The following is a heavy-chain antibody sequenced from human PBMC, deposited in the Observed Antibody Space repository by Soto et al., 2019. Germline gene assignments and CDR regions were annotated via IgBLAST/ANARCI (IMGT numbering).Heavy chain of an antibody. Sequence: EVQLLESGGGLVQPGGSLRLSCAASGFTFSSDSMSWVRQAPGKGLEWVSAISGSGGSTYYADSVKGRFTISRDNSKNTLYLQMNSLRAEDTAVYYCAKERGLRILTGYYPDYYYYYGMDVWGQGTTVTVSS. D-gene: IGHD3-9*01. CDR3: AKERGLRILTGYYPDYYYYYGMDV. V-gene: IGHV3-23*01. CDR2: ISGSGGST. J-gene: IGHJ6*02. CDR1: GFTFSSDS.